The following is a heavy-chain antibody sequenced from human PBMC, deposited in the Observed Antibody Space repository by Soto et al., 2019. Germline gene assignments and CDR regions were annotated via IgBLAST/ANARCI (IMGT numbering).Heavy chain of an antibody. D-gene: IGHD5-18*01. CDR3: AGGGGWELWLYPNSYYFDY. CDR2: INPNSGGT. CDR1: GYTFTGYY. V-gene: IGHV1-2*02. J-gene: IGHJ4*02. Sequence: ASVKVSCKASGYTFTGYYMHWVRQSPGQGLEWMGWINPNSGGTNYAQKFQGRVTMTRDTSISTAYMELSRLRSDDTAVYYCAGGGGWELWLYPNSYYFDYWGQGSLVTVSS.